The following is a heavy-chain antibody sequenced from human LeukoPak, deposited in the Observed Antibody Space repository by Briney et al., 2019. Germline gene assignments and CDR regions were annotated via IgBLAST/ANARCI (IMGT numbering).Heavy chain of an antibody. D-gene: IGHD3-9*01. CDR2: ISGSDSST. Sequence: GGSLRLSCAASGFTFSSYVMSWVRQAPGKGLEWVSAISGSDSSTYYADSVKGRFTISRDSSKNTLYLQMNSLRAEDTAVYYCAKVPYYDILTGYYYFDYWGQGTLVTVSS. V-gene: IGHV3-23*01. CDR1: GFTFSSYV. CDR3: AKVPYYDILTGYYYFDY. J-gene: IGHJ4*02.